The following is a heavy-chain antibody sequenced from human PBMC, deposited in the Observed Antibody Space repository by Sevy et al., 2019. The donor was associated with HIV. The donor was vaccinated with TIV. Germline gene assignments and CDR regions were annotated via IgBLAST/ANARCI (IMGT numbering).Heavy chain of an antibody. Sequence: ASVKVSCKASGYTFTGYYMHWVRQAPGQGLEWMGWINPNSGGTNYAQKFQGRVTMTRDMSISTAYMELSRLRSDDTAVYYCASGIGVYDSSGYYGGYDAFDIWGQGTMVTVSS. V-gene: IGHV1-2*02. CDR1: GYTFTGYY. D-gene: IGHD3-22*01. CDR3: ASGIGVYDSSGYYGGYDAFDI. CDR2: INPNSGGT. J-gene: IGHJ3*02.